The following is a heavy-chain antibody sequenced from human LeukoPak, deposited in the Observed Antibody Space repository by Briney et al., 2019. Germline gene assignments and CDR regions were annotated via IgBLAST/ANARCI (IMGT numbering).Heavy chain of an antibody. Sequence: GGSLRLSCAASGFTFSSYGMHWVRQGPGKGLEWVAFIRYDGSNKNYADSVKGRFTISRDNSKNTLYLQMNSLKGDDTAVYYCAKDSAFYYIDVWGKGTTVIISS. CDR2: IRYDGSNK. J-gene: IGHJ6*03. D-gene: IGHD3-10*01. V-gene: IGHV3-30*02. CDR3: AKDSAFYYIDV. CDR1: GFTFSSYG.